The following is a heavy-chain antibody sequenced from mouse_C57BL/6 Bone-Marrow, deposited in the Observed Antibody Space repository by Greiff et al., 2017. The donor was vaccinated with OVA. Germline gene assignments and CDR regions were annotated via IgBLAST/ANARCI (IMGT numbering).Heavy chain of an antibody. CDR3: ARVDYYGSFPFAY. CDR1: GYTFTSYG. J-gene: IGHJ3*01. V-gene: IGHV1-81*01. D-gene: IGHD1-1*01. Sequence: VKVVESGAELARPGASVKLSCKASGYTFTSYGISWVKQRTGQGLEWIGEIYPRSGNTYYNEKFKGKATLTADKSSSTAYMELRSLTSEDSAVYFCARVDYYGSFPFAYWGQGTLVTVSA. CDR2: IYPRSGNT.